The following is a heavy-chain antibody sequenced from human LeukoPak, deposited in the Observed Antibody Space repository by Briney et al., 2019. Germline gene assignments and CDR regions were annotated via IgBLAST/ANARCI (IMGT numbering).Heavy chain of an antibody. Sequence: KPSETLSLTCAVYGGSFSGYYWSWIRRPPGKGLEWIGEINHSGSTNYNPSLKSRVTISVDTSKNQFSLKLSSVTAADTAVYYCARDSSWLVRYYFDYWGQGTLVTVSS. CDR1: GGSFSGYY. J-gene: IGHJ4*02. CDR2: INHSGST. D-gene: IGHD6-19*01. CDR3: ARDSSWLVRYYFDY. V-gene: IGHV4-34*01.